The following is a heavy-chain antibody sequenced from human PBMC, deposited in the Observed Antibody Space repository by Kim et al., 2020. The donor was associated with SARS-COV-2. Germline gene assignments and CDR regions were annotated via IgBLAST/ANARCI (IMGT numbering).Heavy chain of an antibody. Sequence: GGSLRLSCAASGFTLSTYDMHWVRQAPGKGLEWVAIISYDGGAAYYADSVKGRFTVSRDNSKNTVFLQMNSLGGEDTAVYYCAKVIPVGQHHFDYWGQGTLVIVSS. V-gene: IGHV3-30*18. D-gene: IGHD6-19*01. CDR1: GFTLSTYD. J-gene: IGHJ4*02. CDR3: AKVIPVGQHHFDY. CDR2: ISYDGGAA.